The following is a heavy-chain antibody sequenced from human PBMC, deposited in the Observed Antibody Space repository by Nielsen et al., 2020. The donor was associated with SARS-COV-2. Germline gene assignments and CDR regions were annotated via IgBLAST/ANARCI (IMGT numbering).Heavy chain of an antibody. J-gene: IGHJ6*02. Sequence: GESLKISCAASGFTFSSYSMNWVRQAPGKGLEWVSYISSSSSTIYYADSVKGRFTISRDNAKNSLYLQMNSLRDEDTAVYYCARDQEGYYGSGSYEGDDYYYYYGMDVWGQGTTVTVSS. CDR1: GFTFSSYS. V-gene: IGHV3-48*02. CDR2: ISSSSSTI. D-gene: IGHD3-10*01. CDR3: ARDQEGYYGSGSYEGDDYYYYYGMDV.